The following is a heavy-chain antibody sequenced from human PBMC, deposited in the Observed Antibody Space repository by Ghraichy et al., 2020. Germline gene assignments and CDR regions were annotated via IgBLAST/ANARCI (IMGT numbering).Heavy chain of an antibody. CDR2: INPNSGGT. V-gene: IGHV1-2*02. Sequence: ASVKVSCKASGYTFTGYYMHWVRQAPGQGLEWMGWINPNSGGTNYAQKFQGRVTMTRDTSISTAYMELSRLRSDDTAVYYCAREGNYYGSGSYSYFDYWGQGTLVTVSS. CDR1: GYTFTGYY. CDR3: AREGNYYGSGSYSYFDY. D-gene: IGHD3-10*01. J-gene: IGHJ4*02.